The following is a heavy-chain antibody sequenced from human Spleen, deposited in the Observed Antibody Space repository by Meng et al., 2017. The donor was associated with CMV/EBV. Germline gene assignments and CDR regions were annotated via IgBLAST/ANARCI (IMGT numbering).Heavy chain of an antibody. CDR2: INHSGST. V-gene: IGHV4-34*01. CDR3: ARVWLQLKIIDY. D-gene: IGHD5-24*01. CDR1: GGSFSGYY. Sequence: SETLSLTCTVYGGSFSGYYWSWIRQPPGKGLEWIGEINHSGSTNCNPSLKSRVTISVDTSKNHFSLKLRSVTAADTAVYYCARVWLQLKIIDYWGQGTLVTVSS. J-gene: IGHJ4*02.